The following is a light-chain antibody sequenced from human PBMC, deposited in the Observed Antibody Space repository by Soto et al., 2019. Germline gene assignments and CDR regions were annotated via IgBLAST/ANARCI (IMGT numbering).Light chain of an antibody. Sequence: QSVLTQPASVSGSPGQSITISCTGTTRDVGGYNYVSWYQQHPGKVPKLLIHEVSNRPSGVSNRFSGSKSGNTASLTLSGLQAEDEADYYCLSKTSSISYVFGTGTKVTVL. CDR3: LSKTSSISYV. CDR2: EVS. CDR1: TRDVGGYNY. J-gene: IGLJ1*01. V-gene: IGLV2-14*01.